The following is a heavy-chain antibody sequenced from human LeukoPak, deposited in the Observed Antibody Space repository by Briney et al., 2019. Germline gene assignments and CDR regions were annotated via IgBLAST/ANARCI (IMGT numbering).Heavy chain of an antibody. J-gene: IGHJ4*02. CDR3: AIEPSPYPLLYYYDSSGHPY. D-gene: IGHD3-22*01. CDR2: ISGSGGST. CDR1: GFTFSSYA. Sequence: GGSLRLSCAASGFTFSSYAMSWVRQAPGKGLEWVSAISGSGGSTYYADSVKGRFTISRDNSKNTLYLQMNSLRAEDTAVYYCAIEPSPYPLLYYYDSSGHPYWGQGTLVTVSS. V-gene: IGHV3-23*01.